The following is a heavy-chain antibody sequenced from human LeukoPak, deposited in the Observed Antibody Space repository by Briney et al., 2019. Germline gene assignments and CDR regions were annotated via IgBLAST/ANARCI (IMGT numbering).Heavy chain of an antibody. J-gene: IGHJ4*02. CDR3: AKVKGIVATTRPEAYFDY. CDR2: ISGSGGST. D-gene: IGHD5-12*01. Sequence: GGSLRLSRAASGFTFSSYAMSWVRQAPGKGLEWVSAISGSGGSTYYADSVKGRFTISRDNSKNTLYLQMNSLRAEDTAVYYCAKVKGIVATTRPEAYFDYWGQGTLVTVSS. V-gene: IGHV3-23*01. CDR1: GFTFSSYA.